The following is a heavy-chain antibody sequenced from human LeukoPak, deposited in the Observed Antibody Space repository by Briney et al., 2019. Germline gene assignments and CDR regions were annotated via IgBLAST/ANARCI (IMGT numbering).Heavy chain of an antibody. V-gene: IGHV3-33*01. J-gene: IGHJ5*02. CDR2: IWYDGSNK. D-gene: IGHD6-13*01. CDR1: GFTFSSYG. Sequence: GGSLRLSCAASGFTFSSYGMHWVRQAPGKGLEWVAVIWYDGSNKYYADSVKGRFTISRDNSKNALYLQMNSLRAEDTAVYYCARSPAAAAGTNWFDPWGQGTLVTVSS. CDR3: ARSPAAAAGTNWFDP.